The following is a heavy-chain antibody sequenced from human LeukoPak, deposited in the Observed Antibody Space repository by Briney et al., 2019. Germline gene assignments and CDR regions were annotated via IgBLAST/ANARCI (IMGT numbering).Heavy chain of an antibody. CDR3: ARPGVGSGRYGAFDI. CDR2: IYHSGSI. V-gene: IGHV4-38-2*02. D-gene: IGHD5-18*01. Sequence: SETLSLTCTVSGYSISNGYYWGWIRQPPGKGLEWIGSIYHSGSIYYNPSLKSRVTISVDTSKNQLSLKLSSATAADTAVYYCARPGVGSGRYGAFDIWGQGTMVTVSS. CDR1: GYSISNGYY. J-gene: IGHJ3*02.